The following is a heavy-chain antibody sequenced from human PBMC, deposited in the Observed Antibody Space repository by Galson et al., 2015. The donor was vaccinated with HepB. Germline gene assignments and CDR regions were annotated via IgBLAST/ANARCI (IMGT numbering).Heavy chain of an antibody. J-gene: IGHJ4*02. CDR2: ISSSGSTI. D-gene: IGHD3-16*01. CDR1: GFTFSSYE. Sequence: SLRLSCAASGFTFSSYEMNWVRQAPGKGLEWVSYISSSGSTIYYADSVKGRFTISRDNAKNSLYLQMNSLRAEDTAVYYCAGGRYVWGSPPCDYWGQGTLVTVSS. V-gene: IGHV3-48*03. CDR3: AGGRYVWGSPPCDY.